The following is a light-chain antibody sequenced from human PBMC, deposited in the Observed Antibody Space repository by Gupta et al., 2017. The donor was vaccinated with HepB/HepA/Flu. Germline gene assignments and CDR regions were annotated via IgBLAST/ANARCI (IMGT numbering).Light chain of an antibody. V-gene: IGKV3D-20*01. J-gene: IGKJ1*01. Sequence: EIVLTQSPATLSLSPGERATISCGASQSVSSSYLAWYQQKPGLAPRLLNYDASSKTTGIPDRRSGSGAVKVFTLTISRLQQEDVALYYCQGDSSSPWTFGRGTKVEIK. CDR2: DAS. CDR1: QSVSSSY. CDR3: QGDSSSPWT.